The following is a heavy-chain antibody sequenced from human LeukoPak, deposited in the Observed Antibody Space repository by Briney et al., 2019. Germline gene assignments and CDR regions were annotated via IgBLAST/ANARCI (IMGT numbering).Heavy chain of an antibody. J-gene: IGHJ4*02. V-gene: IGHV4-61*01. D-gene: IGHD3-10*01. CDR3: ASENYYGSGSYDY. CDR2: IYYSGST. Sequence: ASETLSLTCTVSGGSISTSNYYWSWIRQPPGKGLEWIGYIYYSGSTNYNPSLKSRVTISVDTSKNQFSLKLSSVTAADTAVYYCASENYYGSGSYDYWGQGTLVTVSS. CDR1: GGSISTSNYY.